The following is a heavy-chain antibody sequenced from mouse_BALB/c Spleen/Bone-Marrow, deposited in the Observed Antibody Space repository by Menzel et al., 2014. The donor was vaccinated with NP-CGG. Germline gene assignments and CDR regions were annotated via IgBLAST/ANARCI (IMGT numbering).Heavy chain of an antibody. CDR2: INPYNDGT. D-gene: IGHD2-14*01. CDR3: ARSGRYDGFAY. J-gene: IGHJ3*01. V-gene: IGHV1-14*01. CDR1: GYTFTSYV. Sequence: EVQLQQSAPELVKPGASEKMSCKASGYTFTSYVMHWVKQKPGQGLEWIGYINPYNDGTKYNERFKGKATLTSDKPSSTADMELSSLTSEDSAVYYCARSGRYDGFAYWGQGTLVTVSA.